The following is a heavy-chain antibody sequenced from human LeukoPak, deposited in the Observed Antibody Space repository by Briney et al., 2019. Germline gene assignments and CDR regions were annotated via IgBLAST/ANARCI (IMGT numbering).Heavy chain of an antibody. CDR3: ARESPYDSSGYDY. Sequence: SETLSLTCTVSGGSISTYYWSWIRQPPGKGLEWIGYIYYSGSTSYNPSIKSRVTISVDTSKNQFSLKLSSVTAADTAVYYCARESPYDSSGYDYWGQGTLVTVSS. CDR1: GGSISTYY. D-gene: IGHD3-22*01. V-gene: IGHV4-59*12. CDR2: IYYSGST. J-gene: IGHJ4*02.